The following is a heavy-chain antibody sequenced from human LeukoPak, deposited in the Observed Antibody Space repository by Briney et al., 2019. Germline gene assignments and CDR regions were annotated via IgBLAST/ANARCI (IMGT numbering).Heavy chain of an antibody. J-gene: IGHJ4*02. D-gene: IGHD3-3*01. CDR2: IRYDVSNK. CDR1: GFTFSSYG. V-gene: IGHV3-30*02. Sequence: GGSLRLSCAASGFTFSSYGMHWVRQAPGTGLEWVAFIRYDVSNKYYADSVKGRFTISRDNSKNTLYLQMNSLRAEDTAVYYCANPPRDNYDFWSGYHYDYWGQGTLVTV. CDR3: ANPPRDNYDFWSGYHYDY.